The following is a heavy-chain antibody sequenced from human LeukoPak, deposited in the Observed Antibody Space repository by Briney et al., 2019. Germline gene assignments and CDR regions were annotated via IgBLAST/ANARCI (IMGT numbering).Heavy chain of an antibody. V-gene: IGHV4-61*02. CDR2: IYNSGTT. CDR3: ARADLVVVPSADYYHFYGMDV. D-gene: IGHD2-15*01. J-gene: IGHJ6*02. CDR1: GGSISSGSYY. Sequence: SQTLSLTCTVSGGSISSGSYYWSWIRQPAGKGLEWIGRIYNSGTTDYNPSLKSRVTISVDTSKNQFSLNLSSVTAADTAVYYCARADLVVVPSADYYHFYGMDVWGQGTTVTVSS.